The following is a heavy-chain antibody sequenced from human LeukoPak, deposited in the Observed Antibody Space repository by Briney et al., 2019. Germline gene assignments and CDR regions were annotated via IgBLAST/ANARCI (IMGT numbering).Heavy chain of an antibody. Sequence: PSGGSLRLSCAASGFTVSSNYMSWVRQAPGKGLEWVSVIYSGGSTYYADSVKGRFTISRDNSKNTLYLQMNSLRAEDTAVYYCARHLIVGATEGAFDIWGQGTMVTVSS. D-gene: IGHD1-26*01. CDR2: IYSGGST. CDR1: GFTVSSNY. V-gene: IGHV3-66*02. CDR3: ARHLIVGATEGAFDI. J-gene: IGHJ3*02.